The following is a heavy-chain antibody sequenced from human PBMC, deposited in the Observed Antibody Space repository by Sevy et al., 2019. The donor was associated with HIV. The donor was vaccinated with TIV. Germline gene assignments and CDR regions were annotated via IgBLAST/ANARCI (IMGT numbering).Heavy chain of an antibody. CDR2: IYYSGTT. D-gene: IGHD2-21*02. Sequence: SETLSLTCTVSGGSINSDSYYWGWIRQRPGKGLEWIGNIYYSGTTYYNPSLKSRVTISVDTSKNQFSLKLSSVTAADTAVYYCARFEYGDYVSHFEYWGQGTLVTVSS. J-gene: IGHJ4*02. CDR3: ARFEYGDYVSHFEY. CDR1: GGSINSDSYY. V-gene: IGHV4-39*01.